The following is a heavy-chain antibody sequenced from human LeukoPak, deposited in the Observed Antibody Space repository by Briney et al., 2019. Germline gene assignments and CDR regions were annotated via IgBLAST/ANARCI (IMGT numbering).Heavy chain of an antibody. J-gene: IGHJ4*02. Sequence: PSETLSLTCTVSGGSISSYYWSWIRQPPGKGLEWIGYIYYSGNTNYNPSLKSRVTISVDTSKNQFSLKLSSVTAADTAVYFCARQQGYSSGWPIDYWGQGTLVTVSS. CDR3: ARQQGYSSGWPIDY. CDR2: IYYSGNT. D-gene: IGHD6-19*01. CDR1: GGSISSYY. V-gene: IGHV4-59*08.